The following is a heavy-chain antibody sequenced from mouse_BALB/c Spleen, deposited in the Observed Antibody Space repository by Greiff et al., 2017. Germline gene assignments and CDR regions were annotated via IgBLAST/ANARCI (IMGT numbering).Heavy chain of an antibody. CDR2: ISSGGST. Sequence: DVMLVESGGGLVKPGGSLKLSCAASGFTFSSYAMSWVRQTPEKRLEWVASISSGGSTYYPDSVKGRFTISRDNARNILYLQMSSLRSEDTAMYYCARGHGYYAMDYWGQGTSVTVSS. CDR1: GFTFSSYA. J-gene: IGHJ4*01. D-gene: IGHD1-2*01. CDR3: ARGHGYYAMDY. V-gene: IGHV5-6-5*01.